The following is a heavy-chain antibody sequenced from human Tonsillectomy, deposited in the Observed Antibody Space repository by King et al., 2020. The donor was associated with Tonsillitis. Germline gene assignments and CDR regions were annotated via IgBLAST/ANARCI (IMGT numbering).Heavy chain of an antibody. V-gene: IGHV3-7*01. CDR1: GFPFSYFW. CDR2: IKQEGSEK. J-gene: IGHJ4*02. Sequence: VQLQESGGGLVQPGGSLRLSWAVSGFPFSYFWMRWVRQAPGEGLQWVANIKQEGSEKYYVASVTGRFTIARDNAKNSLYVLMNSLRAEDTAVYYCARLGYRCSFVCGGQGTLVTFS. CDR3: ARLGYRCSFVC. D-gene: IGHD1-1*01.